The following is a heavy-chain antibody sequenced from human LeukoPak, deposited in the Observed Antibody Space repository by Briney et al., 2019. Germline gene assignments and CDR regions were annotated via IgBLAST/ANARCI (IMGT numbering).Heavy chain of an antibody. V-gene: IGHV3-33*01. J-gene: IGHJ6*02. CDR2: IWYDGSNK. CDR3: ATLVTGYSSSWLYGMDV. Sequence: GRSLRLSCAASGFTFSSYGMHWVRQAPGKGLEWVAVIWYDGSNKYYADSVKGRFTISRDNSKNTLYLQMNSLRAEDTAVYYCATLVTGYSSSWLYGMDVWGQGTTVTVS. D-gene: IGHD6-13*01. CDR1: GFTFSSYG.